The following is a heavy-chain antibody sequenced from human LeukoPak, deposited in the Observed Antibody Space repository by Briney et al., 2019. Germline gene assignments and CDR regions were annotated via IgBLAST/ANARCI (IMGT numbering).Heavy chain of an antibody. J-gene: IGHJ4*02. CDR1: GYAFTGYY. Sequence: GASVKVSCKASGYAFTGYYMQWVREAPGQGLEWMVWINPSTGGTNYAQKFQGRVTMTRDTTISTAYMELSRLTSDDTAVYYCASYPRYSSSPPFDYWGQGTLVTVSS. CDR2: INPSTGGT. CDR3: ASYPRYSSSPPFDY. V-gene: IGHV1-2*02. D-gene: IGHD6-19*01.